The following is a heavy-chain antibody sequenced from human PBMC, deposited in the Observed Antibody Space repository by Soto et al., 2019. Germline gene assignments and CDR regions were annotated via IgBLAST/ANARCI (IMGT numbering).Heavy chain of an antibody. J-gene: IGHJ4*02. V-gene: IGHV3-30*18. D-gene: IGHD1-26*01. CDR2: ISYDGSNK. CDR3: AKGSSGSYYGQGIFDY. Sequence: LRLSCAASGFTFSSYCMHWVRQAPGKGLEWVAVISYDGSNKYYADSVKGRFTISRDNSKNTLYLQMNSLRAEDTAVYYCAKGSSGSYYGQGIFDYWGQGTLVTVSS. CDR1: GFTFSSYC.